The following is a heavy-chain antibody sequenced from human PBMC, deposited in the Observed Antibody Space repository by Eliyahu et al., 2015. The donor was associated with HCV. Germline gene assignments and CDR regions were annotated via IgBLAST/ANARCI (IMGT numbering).Heavy chain of an antibody. CDR1: GFXLDDYG. J-gene: IGHJ6*02. CDR3: ARSGSYNFYGMDV. V-gene: IGHV3-20*04. CDR2: XNWNGGST. Sequence: EVQLVESGGGVVRPGGSLRLSCAAXGFXLDDYGMXWVRHAPGKGLXWVSGXNWNGGSTGYADSVKGRFTISRDNAKNSLDLQMNSLRAEDTALYYCARSGSYNFYGMDVWGQGTTVTVSS. D-gene: IGHD3-10*01.